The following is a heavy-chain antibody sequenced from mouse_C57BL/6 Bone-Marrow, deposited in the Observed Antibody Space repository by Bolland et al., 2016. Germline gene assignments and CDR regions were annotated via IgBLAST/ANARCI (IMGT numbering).Heavy chain of an antibody. D-gene: IGHD6-1*01. Sequence: GSGSTNYNEKFKGKATFNADTSSNTAYMQLSSLTTEDSAIYYCASEPLGPYLDYWGQGTT. J-gene: IGHJ2*01. CDR3: ASEPLGPYLDY. CDR2: GSGST. V-gene: IGHV1-9*01.